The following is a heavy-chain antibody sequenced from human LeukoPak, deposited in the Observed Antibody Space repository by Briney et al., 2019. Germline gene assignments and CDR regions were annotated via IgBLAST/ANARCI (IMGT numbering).Heavy chain of an antibody. D-gene: IGHD2-15*01. CDR1: GFTFSDYY. CDR2: ISSSSSYT. J-gene: IGHJ4*02. Sequence: GGSLRLSCAASGFTFSDYYMSWIRQAPGKGLEWVSYISSSSSYTNYADSVKGRFTISRDNAKNSLYLQMNSLRAEDTAVYYCARSLPTYCSGGSCPYDYWARELWSPSPQ. V-gene: IGHV3-11*03. CDR3: ARSLPTYCSGGSCPYDY.